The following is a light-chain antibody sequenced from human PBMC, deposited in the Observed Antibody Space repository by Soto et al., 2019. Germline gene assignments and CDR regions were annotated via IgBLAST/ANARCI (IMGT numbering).Light chain of an antibody. Sequence: ENVLTQSPATLSLSPGERATLSCRASQSVSNYLAWYQQKPGQAPRLLIYDTTNRATGIPARFSGSGSGTDFTLTIRGLEPEDFAVYYCQQRGSWPQYTFGGGTKVDIK. J-gene: IGKJ4*01. V-gene: IGKV3-11*01. CDR2: DTT. CDR1: QSVSNY. CDR3: QQRGSWPQYT.